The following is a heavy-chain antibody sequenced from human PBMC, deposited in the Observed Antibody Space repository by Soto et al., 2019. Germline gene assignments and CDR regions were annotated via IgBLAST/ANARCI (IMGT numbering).Heavy chain of an antibody. CDR3: ARDGTDYDILTGAAEGYIDY. CDR2: ISYDGSNK. V-gene: IGHV3-30-3*01. D-gene: IGHD3-9*01. Sequence: HPGGSLRLSCAASGFTFSSYAMHWVRQAPGKGLEWVAVISYDGSNKYYSDSVKGRFTISRDNSKNTLYLQMNSLRAEDTAVYYCARDGTDYDILTGAAEGYIDYWGQGTLVTVSS. J-gene: IGHJ4*02. CDR1: GFTFSSYA.